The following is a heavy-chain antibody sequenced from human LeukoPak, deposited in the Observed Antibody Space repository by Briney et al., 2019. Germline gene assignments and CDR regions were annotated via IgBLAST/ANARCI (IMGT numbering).Heavy chain of an antibody. D-gene: IGHD2-15*01. CDR1: GFTFSSYG. J-gene: IGHJ3*02. Sequence: GGSLRLSGAASGFTFSSYGMHWVRQAPGKGLEWVAVISYDGSNKYYADSVRGRFTISRDNSKNTLYLQMNSLRAEDTAVYYCAKDLAAEYCSGGSCYDTQAFDIWGQGTMVTVSS. V-gene: IGHV3-30*18. CDR2: ISYDGSNK. CDR3: AKDLAAEYCSGGSCYDTQAFDI.